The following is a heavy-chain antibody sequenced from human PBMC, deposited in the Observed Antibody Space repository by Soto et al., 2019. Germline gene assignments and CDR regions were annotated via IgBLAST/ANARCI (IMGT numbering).Heavy chain of an antibody. V-gene: IGHV4-39*01. CDR3: ARPWPASHVVPMLYVGS. D-gene: IGHD2-8*01. CDR2: SHSNGSA. CDR1: GDSITSNPYY. Sequence: SETLSLTCPVSGDSITSNPYYWGWIRQPPGKGLEWIGSSHSNGSAHYNPSLKSRVTISVDSSKNQLSLQLRSVTAADTAVYYCARPWPASHVVPMLYVGSWGQGTLVTVSS. J-gene: IGHJ4*02.